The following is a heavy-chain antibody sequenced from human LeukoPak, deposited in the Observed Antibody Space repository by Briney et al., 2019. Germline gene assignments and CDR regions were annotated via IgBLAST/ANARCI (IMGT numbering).Heavy chain of an antibody. Sequence: SETLSFTCAVYGGSFSGYYWSWIRQPPGKGLEWIGEINHSGSTNHNPSLKSRVTISVDTSKNQFSLKLSSVTAADTAVYYCARGRKLYWYFDLWGRGTLVTVSS. V-gene: IGHV4-34*01. J-gene: IGHJ2*01. CDR3: ARGRKLYWYFDL. CDR1: GGSFSGYY. D-gene: IGHD1-14*01. CDR2: INHSGST.